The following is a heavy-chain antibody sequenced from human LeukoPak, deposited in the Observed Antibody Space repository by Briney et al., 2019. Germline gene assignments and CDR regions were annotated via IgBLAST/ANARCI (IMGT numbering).Heavy chain of an antibody. V-gene: IGHV3-21*01. CDR1: GFTFSSYS. CDR3: ARLGTGDDY. CDR2: ISSSSSYI. Sequence: GSLRLSCAASGFTFSSYSMNWVRPAPGKGMEWVSSISSSSSYIYYADSVKGRFTISRDNAKNSLYLQMNSLRAEDTAVYYCARLGTGDDYWGQGTLVTVSS. J-gene: IGHJ4*02. D-gene: IGHD7-27*01.